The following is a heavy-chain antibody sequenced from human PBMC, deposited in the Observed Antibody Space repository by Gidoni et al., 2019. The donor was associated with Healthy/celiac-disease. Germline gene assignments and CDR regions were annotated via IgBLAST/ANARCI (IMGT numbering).Heavy chain of an antibody. CDR3: ARARSYDSKANDY. Sequence: QVQLQESGPGLVKPSQTLSLTCTVSGGSISSGSYYWSWIRQPAGKGLEWIGRIYTSGSTNYNPSLKSRVTISVDTSKNQFSLKLSSVTAADTAVYYCARARSYDSKANDYWGQGTLVTVSS. V-gene: IGHV4-61*02. CDR1: GGSISSGSYY. CDR2: IYTSGST. J-gene: IGHJ4*02. D-gene: IGHD3-22*01.